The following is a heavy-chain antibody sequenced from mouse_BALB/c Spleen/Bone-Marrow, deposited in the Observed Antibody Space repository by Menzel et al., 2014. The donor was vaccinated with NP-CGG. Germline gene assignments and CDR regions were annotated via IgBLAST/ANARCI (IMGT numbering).Heavy chain of an antibody. V-gene: IGHV7-3*02. D-gene: IGHD4-1*01. Sequence: EVKVVESGGGLVQPGGSLRLSCATSGFTFTDYYMNWVRQPPGKALEWLGFIRNKADGYTTEYSASVKGRFTISRDNSQSILYLQMSILRAEDSATYYCARLGRGYFDYWGQGTTLTVSS. CDR2: IRNKADGYTT. CDR3: ARLGRGYFDY. CDR1: GFTFTDYY. J-gene: IGHJ2*01.